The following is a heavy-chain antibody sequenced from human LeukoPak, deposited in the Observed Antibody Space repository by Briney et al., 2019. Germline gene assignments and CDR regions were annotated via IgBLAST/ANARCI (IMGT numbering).Heavy chain of an antibody. CDR1: GGSISSGGYS. V-gene: IGHV4-30-4*07. D-gene: IGHD5-12*01. Sequence: SQTLSLTCAVSGGSISSGGYSWSWIRQPPRKCLEWIGYIYYSGSTNYNPSLKSRVTISVDTSKNQFSLKLSSVTAADTAVYYCTRGGLVSFDPWGQGTLVTVSS. CDR3: TRGGLVSFDP. J-gene: IGHJ5*02. CDR2: IYYSGST.